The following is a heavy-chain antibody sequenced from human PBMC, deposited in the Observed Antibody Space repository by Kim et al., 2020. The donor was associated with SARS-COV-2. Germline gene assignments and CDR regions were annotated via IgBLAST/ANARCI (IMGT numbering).Heavy chain of an antibody. Sequence: ASVKVSCKASGYTFTSYGISWVRQAPGQGLEWMGWISAYNGNTNYAQKLQGRVTMTTDTSTSTAYMELRSLRSDDTAVYYCARPLWFGDRVNWFDPWGQGTLVTVSS. J-gene: IGHJ5*02. CDR1: GYTFTSYG. D-gene: IGHD3-10*01. V-gene: IGHV1-18*01. CDR3: ARPLWFGDRVNWFDP. CDR2: ISAYNGNT.